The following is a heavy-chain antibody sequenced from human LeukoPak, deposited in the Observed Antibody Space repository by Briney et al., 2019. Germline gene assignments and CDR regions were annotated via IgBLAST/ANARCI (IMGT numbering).Heavy chain of an antibody. CDR1: GGSISSGGYY. D-gene: IGHD4-17*01. CDR3: ARALPLYGDYRFDP. V-gene: IGHV4-31*03. J-gene: IGHJ5*02. CDR2: IYYSGST. Sequence: SETLSLTCTVSGGSISSGGYYWSGIRQHPGKGLEWIGYIYYSGSTYYNPSLKSRVTISVDTSKNQFSLKLSSVTAADTAVYYCARALPLYGDYRFDPWGQGTLVTVSS.